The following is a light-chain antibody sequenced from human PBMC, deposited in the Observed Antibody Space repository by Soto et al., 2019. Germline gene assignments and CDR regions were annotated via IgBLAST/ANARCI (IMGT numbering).Light chain of an antibody. V-gene: IGKV3-20*01. CDR3: QQYGSSLFT. CDR2: AAS. Sequence: EIVLTQSPGTLSLSPGERATLSCRASQSFRSSYLAWYQQRPGQAPRLLIYAASRRATGIPDMFSGSGSGTDYTLTISRLEPEDYAVYYCQQYGSSLFTFGPGTKVDIK. J-gene: IGKJ3*01. CDR1: QSFRSSY.